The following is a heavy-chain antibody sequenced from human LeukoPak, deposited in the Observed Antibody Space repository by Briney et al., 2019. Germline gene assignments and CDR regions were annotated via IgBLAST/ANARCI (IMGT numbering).Heavy chain of an antibody. J-gene: IGHJ4*02. CDR2: ISYDGSNK. Sequence: GGSLRLSCAASGPTFSSYGMHWVRQAPGKGLEWVAVISYDGSNKYYADSVKGRFTISRDNSKNTLYLQMNSLRAEDTAVYYCAKDYYGSGSLFDYWGQGTLVTVSS. V-gene: IGHV3-30*18. CDR3: AKDYYGSGSLFDY. D-gene: IGHD3-10*01. CDR1: GPTFSSYG.